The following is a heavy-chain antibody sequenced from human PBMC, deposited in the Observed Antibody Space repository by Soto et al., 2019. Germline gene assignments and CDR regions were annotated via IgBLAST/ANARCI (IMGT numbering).Heavy chain of an antibody. D-gene: IGHD1-26*01. J-gene: IGHJ5*02. CDR3: ARWVGASNWFDP. CDR2: INTNTGDT. CDR1: GYTFTGYH. V-gene: IGHV1-2*04. Sequence: QVQLVQSGAEVKEPGASVKVSCKTSGYTFTGYHIHWVRQAPGQGLEWMGWINTNTGDTNYAQKFQGWVTITRDTSIITAYVQLSRLTSDDTAVYYCARWVGASNWFDPWGQGTLVTVSS.